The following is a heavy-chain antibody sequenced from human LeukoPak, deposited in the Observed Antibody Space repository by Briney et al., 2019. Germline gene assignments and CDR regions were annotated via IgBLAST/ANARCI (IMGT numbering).Heavy chain of an antibody. D-gene: IGHD2-2*01. CDR2: ISSSSGFI. V-gene: IGHV3-21*01. CDR1: GFTFISYS. J-gene: IGHJ6*02. CDR3: SRTDCSITNCPVAMDV. Sequence: PGGSLRLSCAASGFTFISYSMNWVRQAPGKGLEWVSSISSSSGFIYYADSVRGRFTISRDNAKNSLFLQMNTLRAEDTAVYYCSRTDCSITNCPVAMDVWGQGTTVTVSS.